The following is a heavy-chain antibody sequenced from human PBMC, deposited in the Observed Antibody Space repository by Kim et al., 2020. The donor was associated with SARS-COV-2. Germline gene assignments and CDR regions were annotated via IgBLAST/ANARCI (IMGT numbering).Heavy chain of an antibody. Sequence: ASVKVSCKASGYTFTSYDINWVRQATGQGLEWMGWMNTNSGNPGYAQEFQGRVIMTRNTSISTAYLELSSLRAEDTAVYYCARAQRNSVFAVVVCYYSYY. D-gene: IGHD3-3*01. J-gene: IGHJ6*01. CDR3: ARAQRNSVFAVVVCYYSYY. CDR2: MNTNSGNP. CDR1: GYTFTSYD. V-gene: IGHV1-8*01.